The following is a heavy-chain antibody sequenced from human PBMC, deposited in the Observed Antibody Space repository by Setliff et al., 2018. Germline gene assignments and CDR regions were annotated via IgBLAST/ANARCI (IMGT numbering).Heavy chain of an antibody. J-gene: IGHJ4*02. D-gene: IGHD2-15*01. CDR3: ARGPPEFVVAPAEGKFDY. CDR1: GYIFSSYG. CDR2: ISA. Sequence: ASVKVSCKASGYIFSSYGINWVRQAPGQGLEWMGWISAYARKFQGRVIMTTDTSTNTADMELRSLRSDDTAIYYCARGPPEFVVAPAEGKFDYWGQGTLVTVSS. V-gene: IGHV1-18*01.